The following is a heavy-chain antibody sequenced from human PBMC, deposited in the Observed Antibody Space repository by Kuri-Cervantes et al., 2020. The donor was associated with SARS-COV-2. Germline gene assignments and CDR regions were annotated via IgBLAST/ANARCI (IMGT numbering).Heavy chain of an antibody. Sequence: GSLRLSCTVSCASITSFYWSWIRQSPGRGLEWIGYMYYTGKSNYNPSLESRVSMSIAASESLLFLTLTSVTTADTAIYYCASGNDFSLDYWGQGILVTVSS. J-gene: IGHJ4*02. V-gene: IGHV4-59*01. CDR2: MYYTGKS. D-gene: IGHD4-11*01. CDR3: ASGNDFSLDY. CDR1: CASITSFY.